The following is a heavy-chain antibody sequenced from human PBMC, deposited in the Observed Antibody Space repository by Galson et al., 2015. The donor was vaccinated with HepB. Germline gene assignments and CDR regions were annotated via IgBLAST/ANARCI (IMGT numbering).Heavy chain of an antibody. D-gene: IGHD6-6*01. V-gene: IGHV3-23*01. Sequence: SLRLSCAASGFTFSSYAMSWVRQAPGEGLEWVSAISGSGGSTYYADSVKGRFTISRDNSKSTLYLQMNNLRAEDTAVYYCAKALGHSSSSGSYAMDVWGQGTTVTVS. CDR2: ISGSGGST. CDR3: AKALGHSSSSGSYAMDV. J-gene: IGHJ6*02. CDR1: GFTFSSYA.